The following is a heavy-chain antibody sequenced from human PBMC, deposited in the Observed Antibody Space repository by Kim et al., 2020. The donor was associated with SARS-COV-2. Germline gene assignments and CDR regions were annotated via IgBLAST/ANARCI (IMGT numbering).Heavy chain of an antibody. CDR2: ISSSSSTI. J-gene: IGHJ6*02. V-gene: IGHV3-48*04. CDR3: ARDPLPPLGQYGMDV. D-gene: IGHD3-16*01. CDR1: GFTFSSYS. Sequence: GGSLRLSCAASGFTFSSYSMNWVRQAPGKGLEWVSYISSSSSTIYYADSVKGRFTISRDNAKNSLYLQMNSLRAEDTAVYYCARDPLPPLGQYGMDVWGQGTTVTVSS.